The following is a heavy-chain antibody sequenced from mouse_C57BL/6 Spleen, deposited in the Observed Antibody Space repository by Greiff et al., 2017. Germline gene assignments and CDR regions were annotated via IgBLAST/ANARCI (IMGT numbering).Heavy chain of an antibody. CDR3: ARLDGNYVGAMDY. D-gene: IGHD2-1*01. CDR2: IDPSDSYT. Sequence: VQLQQSGAELVMPGASVKLSCKASGYTFTSYWMHWVKQRPGQGLEWIGEIDPSDSYTNYNQKFKGKSTLTVDKSSSTAYMQLSSLTSEDSAVYYCARLDGNYVGAMDYWGQGTSVTVSS. J-gene: IGHJ4*01. CDR1: GYTFTSYW. V-gene: IGHV1-69*01.